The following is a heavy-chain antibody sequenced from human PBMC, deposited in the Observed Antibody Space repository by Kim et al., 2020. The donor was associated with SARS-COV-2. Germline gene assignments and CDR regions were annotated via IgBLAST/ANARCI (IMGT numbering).Heavy chain of an antibody. D-gene: IGHD3-16*01. Sequence: SETLSLTCTVSGGSITNSNYHWGLIRQSPGKGLEWIGSTYFTGSTYYNPSLKSRVTVSIDTSKSQFSLKLNSVTASDTAVYYCVRHPLGGAQIDYWGQGTLVTVSS. CDR2: TYFTGST. CDR3: VRHPLGGAQIDY. CDR1: GGSITNSNYH. V-gene: IGHV4-39*01. J-gene: IGHJ4*02.